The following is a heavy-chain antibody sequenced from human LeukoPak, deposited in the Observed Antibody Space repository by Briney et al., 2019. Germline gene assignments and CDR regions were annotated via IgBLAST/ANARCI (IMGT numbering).Heavy chain of an antibody. CDR3: ATPRGSYYYYYYGMDV. V-gene: IGHV1-24*01. Sequence: GASVTVSCKVSGYTLTELSMHWVRQAPGKGLEWMGGFDPEDGETIYAQKFQGRVTMTEDTSTDTAYMELSSLRSEDTAVYYCATPRGSYYYYYYGMDVWGQGTTVTVSS. CDR1: GYTLTELS. CDR2: FDPEDGET. J-gene: IGHJ6*02. D-gene: IGHD1-26*01.